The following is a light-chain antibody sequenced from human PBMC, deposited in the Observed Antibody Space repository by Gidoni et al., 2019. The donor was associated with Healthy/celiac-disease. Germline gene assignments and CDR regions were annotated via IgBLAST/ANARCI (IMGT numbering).Light chain of an antibody. V-gene: IGKV3-15*01. CDR1: QSVSSN. J-gene: IGKJ3*01. CDR3: QQYNNWPFT. Sequence: ELVMTQPPATLSVSPGERATFSCRSSQSVSSNLAWYQQKPGQAPRLLIYGASTRATGIPARFSGSGSGTEFTLTISSLQSEDFAVYYCQQYNNWPFTFGPGTKVDIK. CDR2: GAS.